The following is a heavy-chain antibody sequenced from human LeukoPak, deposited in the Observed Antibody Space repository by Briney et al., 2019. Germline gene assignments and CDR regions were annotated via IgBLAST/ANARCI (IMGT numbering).Heavy chain of an antibody. V-gene: IGHV3-13*01. CDR1: GFTFSNYD. CDR3: ARGSPPFQH. CDR2: IGTAGDT. D-gene: IGHD3-10*01. J-gene: IGHJ1*01. Sequence: PGGSLRLSCAASGFTFSNYDMHWVRQATGQGLEWVSGIGTAGDTYYAGSVKGRFTISRENAKNSLYLQMKGLRAGDTAVYYCARGSPPFQHWGQGTLVTVSS.